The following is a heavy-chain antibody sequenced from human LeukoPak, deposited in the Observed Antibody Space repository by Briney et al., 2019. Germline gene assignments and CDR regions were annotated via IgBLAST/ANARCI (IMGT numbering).Heavy chain of an antibody. J-gene: IGHJ6*03. CDR3: AADRLSRADYMDF. CDR2: INPNNGGT. CDR1: GYTFTAYY. Sequence: ASVKVSCKASGYTFTAYYMHWVRQAPGQGLEWMGWINPNNGGTNYAQKFQGRFTMTRDTSIGTAYMELSRLRSDDTAVYYCAADRLSRADYMDFWGKGTTVTVSS. D-gene: IGHD6-6*01. V-gene: IGHV1-2*02.